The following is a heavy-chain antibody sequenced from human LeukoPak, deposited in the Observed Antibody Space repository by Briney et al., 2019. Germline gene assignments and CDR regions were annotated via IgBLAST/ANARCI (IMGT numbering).Heavy chain of an antibody. CDR2: IIPIFGTA. CDR3: ARDGVVDTAMVLSY. CDR1: GYSFTSYW. Sequence: KISCKGSGYSFTSYWISWVRQAPGQGLEWMGGIIPIFGTANYAQKFQGRVTITADESTSTAYMELSSLRSEDTAVYYCARDGVVDTAMVLSYWGQGTLVTVSS. V-gene: IGHV1-69*01. J-gene: IGHJ4*02. D-gene: IGHD5-18*01.